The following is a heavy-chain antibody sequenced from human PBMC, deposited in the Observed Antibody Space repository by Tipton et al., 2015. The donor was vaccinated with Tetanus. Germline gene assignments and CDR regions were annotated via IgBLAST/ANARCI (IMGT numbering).Heavy chain of an antibody. CDR2: FYTTGST. V-gene: IGHV4-4*07. CDR3: ARGGKLGLGYFDL. CDR1: GDSISSYY. J-gene: IGHJ2*01. Sequence: TCNVSGDSISSYYWNWIRQPAGKGLEWIGRFYTTGSTIYNPSLRSRVTMSVDTSKNQLSLTLSSVTAADTAVYYCARGGKLGLGYFDLWGRGTLVTVSS. D-gene: IGHD7-27*01.